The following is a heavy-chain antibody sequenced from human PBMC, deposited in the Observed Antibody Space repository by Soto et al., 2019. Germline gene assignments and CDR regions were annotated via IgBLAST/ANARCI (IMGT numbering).Heavy chain of an antibody. CDR2: IYCSGST. J-gene: IGHJ3*02. CDR3: ARDSPAAYDAFDI. V-gene: IGHV4-59*01. Sequence: SETLSLTCTVSGGSISSYYWSWIRQPPGKGLEWIGYIYCSGSTNYSPSLKSRVTISVDTSKNQFSLKLSSVTAADTAVYYCARDSPAAYDAFDIWGQGTMVTVSS. D-gene: IGHD2-2*01. CDR1: GGSISSYY.